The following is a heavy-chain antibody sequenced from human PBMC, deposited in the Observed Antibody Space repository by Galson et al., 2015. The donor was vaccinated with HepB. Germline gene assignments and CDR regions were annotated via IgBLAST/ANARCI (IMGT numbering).Heavy chain of an antibody. D-gene: IGHD3-10*01. CDR2: IYASGST. CDR3: ARAAGSGSYGY. J-gene: IGHJ4*02. CDR1: GGSISSYY. V-gene: IGHV4-4*07. Sequence: SETLSLTCTVSGGSISSYYWSWIRQPAGKGLEWIGRIYASGSTNYNPSLESRVTMSADTSKNQFSLILRSVTAADTAVYYCARAAGSGSYGYWGQGTLVTVSS.